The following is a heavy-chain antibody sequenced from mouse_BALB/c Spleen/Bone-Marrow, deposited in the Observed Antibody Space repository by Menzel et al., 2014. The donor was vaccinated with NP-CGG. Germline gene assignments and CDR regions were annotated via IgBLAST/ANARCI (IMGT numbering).Heavy chain of an antibody. J-gene: IGHJ4*01. CDR1: GHTFTDYA. V-gene: IGHV1-67*01. D-gene: IGHD1-1*01. CDR3: ARDYGSRIYAMDY. CDR2: ISTYSGNT. Sequence: VKLVESGPELVGPGVSVKISCKGSGHTFTDYAMHWVKQSHAKTLEWIGVISTYSGNTNYNQKFKGKATMTVDKSSSTAYMELARLTSEDSAIYYCARDYGSRIYAMDYWGQGTSVTVSS.